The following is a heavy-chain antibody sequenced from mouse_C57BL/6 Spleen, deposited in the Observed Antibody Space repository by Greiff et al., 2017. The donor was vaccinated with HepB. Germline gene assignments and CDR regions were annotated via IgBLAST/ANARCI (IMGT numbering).Heavy chain of an antibody. Sequence: VQLQQPGAELVKPGASVKLSCKASGYTFTSYWMPWVKQRPGQGLEWIGMIHPNSGSTNYNEKFKSKATLTVDKSSSTAYMQLSSLTSEDSAVYYCARSYYYGSSPYYFDYWGQGTTLTVSS. CDR1: GYTFTSYW. V-gene: IGHV1-64*01. CDR2: IHPNSGST. J-gene: IGHJ2*01. D-gene: IGHD1-1*01. CDR3: ARSYYYGSSPYYFDY.